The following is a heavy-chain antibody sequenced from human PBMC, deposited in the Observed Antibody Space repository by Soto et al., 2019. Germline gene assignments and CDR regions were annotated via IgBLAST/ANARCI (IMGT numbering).Heavy chain of an antibody. Sequence: EVQLVESGGGLVQPGGSLRLPCAASGFTFSGYSMNWVRQAPGKGLEWLSYIGISSSTIYYADSVKGRFTISRDNAKNSLYLQMNSLRDEDTAVYYCARDRVYAFDIWGQGTMVTVSS. D-gene: IGHD2-8*01. V-gene: IGHV3-48*02. CDR2: IGISSSTI. CDR1: GFTFSGYS. CDR3: ARDRVYAFDI. J-gene: IGHJ3*02.